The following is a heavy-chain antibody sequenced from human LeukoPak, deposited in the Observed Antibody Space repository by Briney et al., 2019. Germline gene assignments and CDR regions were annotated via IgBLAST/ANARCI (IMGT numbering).Heavy chain of an antibody. CDR3: AKDLRPQIPYGESPRGTAPMGH. CDR1: GFSFSSDG. J-gene: IGHJ4*02. CDR2: ISYDGSNK. Sequence: GGSLRLSCAIPGFSFSSDGMHWVPQAPGKGLEWVAVISYDGSNKCHADSVKGRFTISRDNSKSSLFLQMNSLRAEDTAVYYCAKDLRPQIPYGESPRGTAPMGHWGQGTLVTVSS. D-gene: IGHD4-17*01. V-gene: IGHV3-30*18.